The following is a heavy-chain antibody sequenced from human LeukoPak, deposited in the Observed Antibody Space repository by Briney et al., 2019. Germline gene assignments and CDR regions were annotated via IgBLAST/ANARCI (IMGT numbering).Heavy chain of an antibody. V-gene: IGHV1-24*01. Sequence: ASVKVSCKVSGYILTELSMHWVRQAPGKGLEWMGGFDPEDGETIYAQKFQGRVTMTEDTSTDTAYMELSSLRSDDTAVYYCARVNGQWLGRGTYFDPWGQGTLVTVPS. CDR3: ARVNGQWLGRGTYFDP. J-gene: IGHJ5*02. D-gene: IGHD6-19*01. CDR1: GYILTELS. CDR2: FDPEDGET.